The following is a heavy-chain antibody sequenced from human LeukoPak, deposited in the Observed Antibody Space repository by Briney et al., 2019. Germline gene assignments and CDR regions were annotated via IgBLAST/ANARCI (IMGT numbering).Heavy chain of an antibody. CDR2: TSGSGGVT. V-gene: IGHV3-23*01. Sequence: GGSLRLSCAASGFTFSNYAMSWVRQAPGKGLEWVSATSGSGGVTYYADSVKGRFTISRDNSKDTLYLQMNSLRAEDTAVYYCAKAGYCSSTSCPADVWGQGTTVTVSS. CDR3: AKAGYCSSTSCPADV. CDR1: GFTFSNYA. J-gene: IGHJ6*02. D-gene: IGHD2-2*03.